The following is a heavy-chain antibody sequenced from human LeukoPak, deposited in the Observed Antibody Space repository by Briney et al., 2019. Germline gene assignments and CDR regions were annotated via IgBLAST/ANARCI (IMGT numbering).Heavy chain of an antibody. CDR1: GGSISSYY. D-gene: IGHD3-10*01. CDR3: ARALEVRGVANINWFDP. V-gene: IGHV4-59*01. CDR2: IYYSGST. J-gene: IGHJ5*02. Sequence: SETLSLTCTVSGGSISSYYWSWIRQPPGKGLEWIGYIYYSGSTNYNPSLKSRVTISVDTSKNQFSLKLSSVTAADTAVYYCARALEVRGVANINWFDPWGQGTLVTVSS.